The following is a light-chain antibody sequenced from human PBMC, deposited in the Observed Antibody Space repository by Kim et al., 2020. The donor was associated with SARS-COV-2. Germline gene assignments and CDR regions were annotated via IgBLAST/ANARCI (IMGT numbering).Light chain of an antibody. Sequence: DIQMTQSPSSLSASVGDRVTITCRASQDISNYLNWYQQKPGKAPKLLIYDTSTLETGVSSRFSGSGSGTDFTFTITNLQPDDVATYYCQHYRNLSLTFGGGTKLEI. CDR2: DTS. J-gene: IGKJ4*01. CDR3: QHYRNLSLT. CDR1: QDISNY. V-gene: IGKV1-33*01.